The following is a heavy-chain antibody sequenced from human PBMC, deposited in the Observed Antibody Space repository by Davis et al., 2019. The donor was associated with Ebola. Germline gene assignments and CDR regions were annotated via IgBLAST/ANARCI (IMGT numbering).Heavy chain of an antibody. J-gene: IGHJ4*02. CDR3: ARLEQWLGIFDY. CDR2: IYYSGST. Sequence: MPSETLSLTCAVYGGSFSGYYWSWIRQPPGKGLEWIGYIYYSGSTNYNPSLKSRVTISVDTSKNQFSLKLSSVTAADTAVYYCARLEQWLGIFDYWGQGTLVTVSS. D-gene: IGHD6-19*01. V-gene: IGHV4-59*08. CDR1: GGSFSGYY.